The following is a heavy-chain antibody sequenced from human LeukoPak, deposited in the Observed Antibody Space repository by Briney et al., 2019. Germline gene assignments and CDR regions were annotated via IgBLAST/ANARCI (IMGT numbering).Heavy chain of an antibody. Sequence: TSETLSLTCTVSGGSISSSSYYWGWIRQPPGKGLEWIGSIYYSGSTYYNPSLKSRVTISVDTSKNQFSLKLSSVTAADTAVYYCARSSRYYDFWSGYSPEPYYFDYWGQGTLVTVSS. CDR3: ARSSRYYDFWSGYSPEPYYFDY. J-gene: IGHJ4*02. D-gene: IGHD3-3*01. CDR2: IYYSGST. V-gene: IGHV4-39*07. CDR1: GGSISSSSYY.